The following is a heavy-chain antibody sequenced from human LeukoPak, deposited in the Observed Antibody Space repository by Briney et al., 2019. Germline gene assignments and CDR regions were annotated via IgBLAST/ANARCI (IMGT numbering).Heavy chain of an antibody. CDR1: GGYMSHYY. Sequence: SETLSLTCTVSGGYMSHYYWSWIRQAPGKGLEWIGCIYYSGSTNYDSSLKSRVTISVDTSKNQFSLKLSSVTAADTAVYYCARSREPGYSSGWYSLLDPWGQGTLVTVSS. D-gene: IGHD6-19*01. CDR3: ARSREPGYSSGWYSLLDP. CDR2: IYYSGST. V-gene: IGHV4-59*01. J-gene: IGHJ5*02.